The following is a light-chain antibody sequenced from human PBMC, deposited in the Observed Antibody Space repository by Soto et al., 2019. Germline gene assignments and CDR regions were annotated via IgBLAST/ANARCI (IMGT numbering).Light chain of an antibody. Sequence: DIQVTQSPSSLSASVGDRVTITCRASQNIFTYLNWYQQRPGKAPNLLIYATSNLQSGVPSRFSGSGSGTDFTLTISSLQPEDFATYYRQHSYSSPTFGQGTKVEIK. CDR3: QHSYSSPT. J-gene: IGKJ2*01. CDR1: QNIFTY. V-gene: IGKV1-39*01. CDR2: ATS.